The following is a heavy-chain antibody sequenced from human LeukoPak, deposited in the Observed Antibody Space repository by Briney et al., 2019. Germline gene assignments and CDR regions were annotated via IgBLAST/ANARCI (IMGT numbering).Heavy chain of an antibody. CDR3: ARVVYDILTGYYAPIDY. CDR1: GYTFTTYG. V-gene: IGHV1-18*01. Sequence: ASVKVSCKASGYTFTTYGISWVRQAPGQGLEWMGWISGDNGNTNYAQKFQGRVTMTTDTSTSTVYMELRSLRSDDTAVYYCARVVYDILTGYYAPIDYWGQGALVTVSS. CDR2: ISGDNGNT. J-gene: IGHJ4*02. D-gene: IGHD3-9*01.